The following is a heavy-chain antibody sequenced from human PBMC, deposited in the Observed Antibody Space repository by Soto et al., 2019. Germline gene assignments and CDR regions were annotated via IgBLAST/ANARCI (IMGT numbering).Heavy chain of an antibody. CDR3: ARAGMHYYGMDV. J-gene: IGHJ6*02. Sequence: ASVKVSCKVSGYTLTELSMHWVRQAPGKGLEWMGGFDPEDGETIYAQKFQGRVTMTEDTSTDTAYMELSSLRSEDTAVYYCARAGMHYYGMDVWGQGTTVTVSS. CDR1: GYTLTELS. V-gene: IGHV1-24*01. CDR2: FDPEDGET. D-gene: IGHD2-8*01.